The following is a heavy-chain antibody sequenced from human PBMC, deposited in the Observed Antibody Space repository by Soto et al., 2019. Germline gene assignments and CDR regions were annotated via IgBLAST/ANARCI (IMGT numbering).Heavy chain of an antibody. CDR1: GFTFSSYA. V-gene: IGHV3-23*01. CDR2: ISGSGGST. D-gene: IGHD5-12*01. CDR3: AKDVGVGSTITFFPGGFFDL. J-gene: IGHJ2*01. Sequence: GGSLRLSCAASGFTFSSYAMSWVRQAPGKGLEWVSAISGSGGSTYYADSVKGRFTISRDNSKNTLYLQMNSLRAEDTAVYYCAKDVGVGSTITFFPGGFFDLWGRGTLVTVSS.